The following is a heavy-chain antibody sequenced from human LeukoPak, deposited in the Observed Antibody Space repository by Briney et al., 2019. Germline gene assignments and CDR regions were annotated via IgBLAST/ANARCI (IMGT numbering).Heavy chain of an antibody. CDR1: GFTFSSYG. J-gene: IGHJ4*02. CDR3: AKRDYDSSGSYYFDY. Sequence: GGSLRLSCAASGFTFSSYGMHWVRQAPGKGLEWVAFIRYDGSNKYYADSVKGRFTISRDNSRHTLYLQMNSLRAEDTAVYYCAKRDYDSSGSYYFDYWGQGTLVTVSS. V-gene: IGHV3-30*02. CDR2: IRYDGSNK. D-gene: IGHD3-22*01.